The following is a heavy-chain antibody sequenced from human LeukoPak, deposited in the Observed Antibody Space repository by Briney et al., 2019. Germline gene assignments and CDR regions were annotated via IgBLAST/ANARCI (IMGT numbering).Heavy chain of an antibody. J-gene: IGHJ4*02. D-gene: IGHD2-2*01. CDR2: IYYSGST. CDR3: ATLTTMPLHELDHYFDY. Sequence: PPETLSLTCTVSGGSISSSSYYWGWIRQPPGKGLEWIGSIYYSGSTYYNPSLKSRVTISVDTSKNQFSLKLSSVTAADTAVYYCATLTTMPLHELDHYFDYWGQGTLVTVSS. CDR1: GGSISSSSYY. V-gene: IGHV4-39*01.